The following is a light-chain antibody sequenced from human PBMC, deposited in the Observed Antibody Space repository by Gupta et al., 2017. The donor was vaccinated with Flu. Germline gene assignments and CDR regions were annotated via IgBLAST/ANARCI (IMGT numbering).Light chain of an antibody. Sequence: VADSFYVSWYQQHPGIAPKLIIYEVSVRPSGVANRFSGSKSGNTASLTISGLQAEDEATYYCTSYTHSSTSIYVFGTGTKVTVL. J-gene: IGLJ1*01. CDR3: TSYTHSSTSIYV. CDR1: VADSFY. V-gene: IGLV2-14*01. CDR2: EVS.